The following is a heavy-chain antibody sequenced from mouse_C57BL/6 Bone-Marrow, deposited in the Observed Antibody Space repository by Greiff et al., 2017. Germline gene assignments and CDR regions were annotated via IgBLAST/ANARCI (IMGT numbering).Heavy chain of an antibody. Sequence: VKLVESGAELARPGASVKLSCKASGYTFTSYGISWVKQRTGQGLEWIGEIYPRSGNTYYNEKFKGKATLTADKSSSTAYMELRSLTSEDSAVYFCARRDYYGSSYAYWGQGTLVTVSA. D-gene: IGHD1-1*01. CDR3: ARRDYYGSSYAY. CDR2: IYPRSGNT. J-gene: IGHJ3*01. V-gene: IGHV1-81*01. CDR1: GYTFTSYG.